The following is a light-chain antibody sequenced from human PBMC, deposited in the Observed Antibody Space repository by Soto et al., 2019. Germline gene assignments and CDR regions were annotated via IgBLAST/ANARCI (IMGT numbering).Light chain of an antibody. V-gene: IGKV3-20*01. CDR1: QSVSSSY. J-gene: IGKJ5*01. CDR3: QQYSISPIT. CDR2: RAS. Sequence: IVLTQSPGTLSLSPGERTTLSCRASQSVSSSYLAWYQQKPGQAPRLLIYRASNRATGIPDGVSGSGSGTDFTLTIYRLEPEDIAVYYCQQYSISPITFGQGTRLEIK.